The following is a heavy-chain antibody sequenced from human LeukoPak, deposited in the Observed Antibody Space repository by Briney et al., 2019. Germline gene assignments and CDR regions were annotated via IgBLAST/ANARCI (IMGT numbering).Heavy chain of an antibody. CDR3: ARPYSSGWTHDAFDI. CDR2: ISAYNGNT. V-gene: IGHV1-18*01. Sequence: ASVKVSCKASGHTFTSYGISWVRQAPGQGLEWMGWISAYNGNTNYAQKLQGRVTMTTDTSTSTAYMELRSLRSDDTAVYYCARPYSSGWTHDAFDIWGQGTMVTVSS. CDR1: GHTFTSYG. D-gene: IGHD6-19*01. J-gene: IGHJ3*02.